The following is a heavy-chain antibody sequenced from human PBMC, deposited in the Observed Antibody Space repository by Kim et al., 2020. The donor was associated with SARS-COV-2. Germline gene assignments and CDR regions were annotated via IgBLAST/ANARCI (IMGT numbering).Heavy chain of an antibody. J-gene: IGHJ4*02. V-gene: IGHV3-21*01. CDR3: ARGGFGEIDY. D-gene: IGHD3-10*01. Sequence: YINHADSVKRLFTISGANAKNSLYLQMNSLRAEDTAVYYCARGGFGEIDYWGQGTLVTVSS. CDR2: YI.